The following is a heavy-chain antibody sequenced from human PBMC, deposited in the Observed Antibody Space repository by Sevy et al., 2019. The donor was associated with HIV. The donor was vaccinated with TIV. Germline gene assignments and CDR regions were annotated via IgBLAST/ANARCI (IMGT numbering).Heavy chain of an antibody. CDR2: VWYDGINK. CDR1: GFTFSDYG. Sequence: GGSLRLSCTASGFTFSDYGMHWVRQAPGKGLEWVAVVWYDGINKYYGDSVKGRLTISRDNSKNTLYLQMNSLRAVDTAVYYCARDNLLPVMVSMVRGALSYYFDYWGQGTLVTVSS. D-gene: IGHD3-10*01. CDR3: ARDNLLPVMVSMVRGALSYYFDY. V-gene: IGHV3-33*01. J-gene: IGHJ4*02.